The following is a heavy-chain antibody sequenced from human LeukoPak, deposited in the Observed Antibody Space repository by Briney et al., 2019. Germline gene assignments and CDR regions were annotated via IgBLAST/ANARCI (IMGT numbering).Heavy chain of an antibody. D-gene: IGHD5-24*01. CDR3: ARDSTNFDY. Sequence: GGSQRLSCAASGFTFSSYSMNWVRQAPGKGQEWVSSIRSSSKYIYYTNSMKGRFTIYRDKGKNSLYLQLNSLRAQDTAVYYCARDSTNFDYWGQGTLVTVSS. V-gene: IGHV3-21*01. J-gene: IGHJ4*02. CDR2: IRSSSKYI. CDR1: GFTFSSYS.